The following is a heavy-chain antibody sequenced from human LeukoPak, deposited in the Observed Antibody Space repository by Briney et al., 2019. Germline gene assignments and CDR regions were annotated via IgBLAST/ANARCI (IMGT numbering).Heavy chain of an antibody. V-gene: IGHV3-9*01. Sequence: GRSLRLSCAASGFIFEDHVMHWVRQAPGKGLEWVSSINWNGDKIGYADSVKGRFTISRDNAKNSLYLQMNSLGPEDTALYYCAKGGGIQLWLQYYFDHWGQGTLVTVSS. CDR2: INWNGDKI. J-gene: IGHJ4*02. D-gene: IGHD2-21*01. CDR1: GFIFEDHV. CDR3: AKGGGIQLWLQYYFDH.